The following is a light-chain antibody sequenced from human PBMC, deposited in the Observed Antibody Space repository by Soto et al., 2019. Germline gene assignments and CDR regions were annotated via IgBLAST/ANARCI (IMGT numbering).Light chain of an antibody. CDR1: SSNIGPSFD. V-gene: IGLV1-40*01. CDR2: DTT. CDR3: CSYAGRSTWDVV. J-gene: IGLJ2*01. Sequence: QSVLTQPPSVSGAPGQTVTISCTGSSSNIGPSFDVHWYQQLPGTAPKLLIYDTTKRPSGVPGRFSGSKSGTSASLAITGLQAEDEADYYCCSYAGRSTWDVVFGGGTKVTVL.